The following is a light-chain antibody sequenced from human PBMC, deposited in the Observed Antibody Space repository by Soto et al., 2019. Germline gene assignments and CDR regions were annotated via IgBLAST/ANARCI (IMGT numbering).Light chain of an antibody. CDR2: GES. V-gene: IGKV3-15*01. CDR1: QRVXSY. CDR3: QQYSKWPSCT. J-gene: IGKJ1*01. Sequence: ILLTKSAAPLSVSPGERATVSCRASQRVXSYFVWYQQKPGQAPRLLIXGESTRATAIPARFSGSGSGKEFTLTISSLLSEDFAVSYCQQYSKWPSCTFGQGTKVDI.